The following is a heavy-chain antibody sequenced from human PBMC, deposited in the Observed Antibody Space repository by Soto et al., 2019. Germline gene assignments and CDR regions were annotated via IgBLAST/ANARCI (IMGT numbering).Heavy chain of an antibody. CDR1: GGSISSGDYC. V-gene: IGHV4-30-2*01. J-gene: IGHJ5*02. D-gene: IGHD2-15*01. CDR3: ARVVVAAKGGSFDP. Sequence: QLQLQESGSGLVKPSQTLSLTCAVSGGSISSGDYCWSWIRQPAGKGLEWIGYIYNSGGTYYNPSLKSRVTISVDRSKNQFSLKLSSVTAADTAVYYCARVVVAAKGGSFDPWGQGTLVTVSS. CDR2: IYNSGGT.